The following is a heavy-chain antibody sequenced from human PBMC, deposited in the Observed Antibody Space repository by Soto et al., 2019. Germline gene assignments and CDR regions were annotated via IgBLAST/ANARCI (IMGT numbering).Heavy chain of an antibody. CDR2: IITLFGTS. D-gene: IGHD2-21*02. J-gene: IGHJ4*02. V-gene: IGHV1-69*13. CDR1: GGTFSSHS. CDR3: AREVGYGDFSAALLD. Sequence: SVKVSCKASGGTFSSHSINWVRQAPGQGLEWMGGIITLFGTSNYAQNFQGRVTITADQSTSTAYMELNSLTSDDTAVYYCAREVGYGDFSAALLDRGQGTLVTVSS.